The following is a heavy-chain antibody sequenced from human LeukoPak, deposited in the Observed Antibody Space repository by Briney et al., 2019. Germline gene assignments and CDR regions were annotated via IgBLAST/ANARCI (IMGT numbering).Heavy chain of an antibody. D-gene: IGHD3-10*01. Sequence: PSETLSLTCTVSGGSISSYYWSWIRQPPGKGLEWIGYIYYSGGTNYNPSLKSRVPISVDTSKNQFSLKLSSVTAADTAVYYCARHLGYYYGSGSYYYGYNWFDPWGQGTLVTVSS. V-gene: IGHV4-59*08. J-gene: IGHJ5*02. CDR1: GGSISSYY. CDR2: IYYSGGT. CDR3: ARHLGYYYGSGSYYYGYNWFDP.